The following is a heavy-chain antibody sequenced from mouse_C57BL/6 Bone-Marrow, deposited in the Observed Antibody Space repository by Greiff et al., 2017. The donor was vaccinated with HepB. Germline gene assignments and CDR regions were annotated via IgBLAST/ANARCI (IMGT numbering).Heavy chain of an antibody. J-gene: IGHJ4*01. CDR3: ATKGGLWLRREAMDY. D-gene: IGHD2-2*01. Sequence: EVNVVESGGGLVKPGGSLKLSCAASGFTFSDYGMHWVRQAPERGLEWVAYISSGSSTIYYADTVKGRFTISRDNAKNTLFLHMTSLRSEDTAMYYCATKGGLWLRREAMDYWGQGTSVTVSS. CDR2: ISSGSSTI. V-gene: IGHV5-17*01. CDR1: GFTFSDYG.